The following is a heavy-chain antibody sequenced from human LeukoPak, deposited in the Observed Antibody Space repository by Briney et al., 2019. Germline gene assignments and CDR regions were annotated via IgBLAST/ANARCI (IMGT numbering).Heavy chain of an antibody. D-gene: IGHD1-20*01. CDR1: GYTFTSYY. J-gene: IGHJ4*02. V-gene: IGHV1-46*01. CDR2: INPSDGST. CDR3: ARLTGKEDY. Sequence: ASVKVSCKASGYTFTSYYIHLVRQAPGQGFEWMAIINPSDGSTTNSQKFQGRVTMTRDMSTSTVYMELSSLRSEDTAVYYCARLTGKEDYWGQGTLVTVSS.